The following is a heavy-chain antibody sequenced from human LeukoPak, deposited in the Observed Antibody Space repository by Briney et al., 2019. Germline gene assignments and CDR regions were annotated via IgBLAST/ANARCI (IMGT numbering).Heavy chain of an antibody. CDR2: INHSGGT. J-gene: IGHJ5*02. CDR3: ARGHDIVVVPAASWFDP. Sequence: SETLSLTCAVYGGSFSGYYWSWIRQPPGKGLEWIGEINHSGGTNYNPSLKSRVTISVDTSKNQFSLKLSSVTAADTAVYYCARGHDIVVVPAASWFDPWGQGTLVTVSS. D-gene: IGHD2-2*01. V-gene: IGHV4-34*01. CDR1: GGSFSGYY.